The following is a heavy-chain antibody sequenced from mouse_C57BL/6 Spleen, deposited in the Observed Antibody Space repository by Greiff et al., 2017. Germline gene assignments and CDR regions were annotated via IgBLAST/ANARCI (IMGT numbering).Heavy chain of an antibody. V-gene: IGHV1-64*01. Sequence: VQVVESGAELVKPGASVKLSCKASGYTFTSYWMHWVKQRPGQGLEWIGMIHPNSGSTNYKEKFKSKATLTVDNSSSTAYMQLSSLTSEDSAVYYCAREEDYDSDGRYFDVWGTGTTVTVAS. CDR3: AREEDYDSDGRYFDV. CDR2: IHPNSGST. CDR1: GYTFTSYW. D-gene: IGHD2-4*01. J-gene: IGHJ1*03.